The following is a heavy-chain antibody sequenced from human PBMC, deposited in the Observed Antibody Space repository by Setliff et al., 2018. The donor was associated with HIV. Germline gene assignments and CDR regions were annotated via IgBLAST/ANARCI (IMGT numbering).Heavy chain of an antibody. V-gene: IGHV4-39*01. J-gene: IGHJ4*02. CDR3: GRQVPVPGVAVTPIDY. D-gene: IGHD3-22*01. CDR2: IYYSGST. CDR1: GGSISSSSYY. Sequence: KSSETLSLTCTVSGGSISSSSYYWGWIRQPPGKGLEWIGSIYYSGSTYYNPPLKSRVTISVDTSKNQFSLNVTSVTAADTAVYYCGRQVPVPGVAVTPIDYWGQGTLVTVSS.